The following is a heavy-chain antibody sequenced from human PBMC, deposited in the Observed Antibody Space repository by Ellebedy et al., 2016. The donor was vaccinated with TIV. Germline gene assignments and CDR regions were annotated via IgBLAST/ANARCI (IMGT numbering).Heavy chain of an antibody. CDR3: AHTITMVRGVITYHYYGMDV. Sequence: SGPTLVXPTQTLTLTCTFSGFSLSTSGVGVGWIRQPPGKALEWLALIYWDDDKRYSPSLKSRLTITKDTSKNQVVLTMPNMDPVDTATYYCAHTITMVRGVITYHYYGMDVWGQGTTVTVSS. D-gene: IGHD3-10*01. CDR1: GFSLSTSGVG. V-gene: IGHV2-5*02. CDR2: IYWDDDK. J-gene: IGHJ6*02.